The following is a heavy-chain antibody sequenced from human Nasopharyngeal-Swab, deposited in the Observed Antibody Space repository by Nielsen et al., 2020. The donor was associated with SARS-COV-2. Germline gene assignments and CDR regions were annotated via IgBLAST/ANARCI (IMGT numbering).Heavy chain of an antibody. V-gene: IGHV3-48*04. J-gene: IGHJ6*02. CDR2: ISSSSSTI. Sequence: WIRQPPGKGLEWVSYISSSSSTIYYADSVKGRFTISRDNAKNSLYLQMNSLRAEDTAVYYCARDGLDYDFWSAYFMDVWGQGTRSPSP. D-gene: IGHD3-3*01. CDR3: ARDGLDYDFWSAYFMDV.